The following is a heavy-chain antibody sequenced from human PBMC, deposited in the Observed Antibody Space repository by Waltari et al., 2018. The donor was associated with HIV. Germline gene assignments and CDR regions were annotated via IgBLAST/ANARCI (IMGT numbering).Heavy chain of an antibody. CDR3: TRNTLTYFDF. CDR2: IRSKADSGGTP. Sequence: EVQLVESGGGLIQPGRSLRLSCTGSGFTFGGYLMSWVRKAPGKGMEWVGFIRSKADSGGTPAYAASVKGRFTISRDDSRSVVYLQMNSLKTEDTAVYYCTRNTLTYFDFWGQGTLVTVSS. J-gene: IGHJ4*02. CDR1: GFTFGGYL. V-gene: IGHV3-49*04.